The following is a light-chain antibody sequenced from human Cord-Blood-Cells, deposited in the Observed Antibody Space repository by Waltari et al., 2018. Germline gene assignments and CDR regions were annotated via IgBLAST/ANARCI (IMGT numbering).Light chain of an antibody. Sequence: DIVMTPSPDSRAVSLGERATINCKSSQSVLYSSNNKYYLAWYQQKQGQPPKLLIYSGSKRESGVPHRFSGIGSETEFAYNSSTLPAGDVAVYDGQKYYSTPYTFDDATKLKIK. CDR1: QSVLYSSNNKYY. CDR3: QKYYSTPYT. V-gene: IGKV4-1*01. CDR2: SGS. J-gene: IGKJ2*01.